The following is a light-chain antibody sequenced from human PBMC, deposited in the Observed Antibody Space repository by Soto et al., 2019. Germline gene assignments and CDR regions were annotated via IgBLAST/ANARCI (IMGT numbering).Light chain of an antibody. V-gene: IGKV3D-20*02. CDR3: QQRSNWS. J-gene: IGKJ5*01. CDR2: GAS. CDR1: QSVSSSF. Sequence: EIVLTQSPGTLSLSPWERATLSCRASQSVSSSFLAWYQQKPGQAPRLLIYGASSRATGIPARFSGSGSGTDFTLTISSLEPEDSAIYYCQQRSNWSFGQGTRLENK.